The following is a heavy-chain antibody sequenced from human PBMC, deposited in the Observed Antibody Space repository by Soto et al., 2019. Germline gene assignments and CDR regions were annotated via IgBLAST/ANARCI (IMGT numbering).Heavy chain of an antibody. Sequence: EVQLVESGGGLVQPGGSLRLSCAVSGFSVSSTFMNWVRQATGKGLEWVAVIHSGGNTFYGDSVKGRFTISRDNSKNMVYLQMTSLRGDDTAVYFCARALVTTPPRTFDCWGQGTLVTVAS. V-gene: IGHV3-66*01. D-gene: IGHD2-21*02. CDR3: ARALVTTPPRTFDC. J-gene: IGHJ4*02. CDR1: GFSVSSTF. CDR2: IHSGGNT.